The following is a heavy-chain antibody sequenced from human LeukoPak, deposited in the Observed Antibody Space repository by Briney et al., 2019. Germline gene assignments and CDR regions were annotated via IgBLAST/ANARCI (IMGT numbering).Heavy chain of an antibody. J-gene: IGHJ4*02. Sequence: GGSLRLSCAASGFSFSSSWMHWVRQAPGKGLEWVSGISWNSGSIGYADSVKGRFTISRDNAKNSLYLQMNSLRAEDTALYYCAKAEYYYDSSGYYFDYWGQGTLVTVSS. D-gene: IGHD3-22*01. CDR2: ISWNSGSI. CDR1: GFSFSSSW. V-gene: IGHV3-9*01. CDR3: AKAEYYYDSSGYYFDY.